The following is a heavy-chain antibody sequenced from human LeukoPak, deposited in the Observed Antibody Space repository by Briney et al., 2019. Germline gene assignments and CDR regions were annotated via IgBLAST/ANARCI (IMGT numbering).Heavy chain of an antibody. Sequence: GGSLRLSCAASGFTFSSYWMSWVRQAPGKGLEWVANIKQDGSEKYYVDSVKGRFTISRDNAKNSLYLQMNSLRAEDTAVYYCARGGRWELLNDAFDIWGQGTMVTFSS. V-gene: IGHV3-7*01. CDR3: ARGGRWELLNDAFDI. CDR1: GFTFSSYW. J-gene: IGHJ3*02. D-gene: IGHD1-26*01. CDR2: IKQDGSEK.